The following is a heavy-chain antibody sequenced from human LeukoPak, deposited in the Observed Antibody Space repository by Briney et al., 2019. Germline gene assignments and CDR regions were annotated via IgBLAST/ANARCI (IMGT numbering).Heavy chain of an antibody. CDR1: GGSMSEANFY. Sequence: SETLSLTCTVSGGSMSEANFYWTWIRQPAGKRLEWIGRIYTSGGTTHNPSLKSRVTLSVDRSNNQFSLKLSSVTAADTAVYYCASTYAGSNKVDYWGQGTLVTVSS. CDR2: IYTSGGT. J-gene: IGHJ4*02. V-gene: IGHV4-61*02. D-gene: IGHD2-8*01. CDR3: ASTYAGSNKVDY.